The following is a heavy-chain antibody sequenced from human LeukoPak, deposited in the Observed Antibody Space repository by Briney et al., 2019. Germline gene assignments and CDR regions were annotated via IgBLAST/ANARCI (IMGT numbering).Heavy chain of an antibody. J-gene: IGHJ4*02. CDR2: ISYDGSNK. D-gene: IGHD1-26*01. Sequence: GGSLRLSCAASGFTFSSYALFWVRQAPGKGLEWVAVISYDGSNKYYADSMKGRFTISRDNSKNTLYLQMNSLRAEDMAVYYCARASGGNYSPPDSWGQGTLVTVSS. CDR3: ARASGGNYSPPDS. CDR1: GFTFSSYA. V-gene: IGHV3-30-3*01.